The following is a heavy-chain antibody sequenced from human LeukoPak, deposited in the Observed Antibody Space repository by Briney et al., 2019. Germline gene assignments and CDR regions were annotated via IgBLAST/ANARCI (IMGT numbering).Heavy chain of an antibody. V-gene: IGHV4-34*01. CDR1: GGSFSGYY. Sequence: PSKTLSLTCAVYGGSFSGYYWTWIRQPPGKGLEWIGEINPNGYGNYNSSLKSRVTISVDTSKNQFSLKLSSVTAADTAVYYCAGRWRFGLDVWGQGTTVTVSS. CDR2: INPNGYG. J-gene: IGHJ6*02. CDR3: AGRWRFGLDV. D-gene: IGHD3-3*01.